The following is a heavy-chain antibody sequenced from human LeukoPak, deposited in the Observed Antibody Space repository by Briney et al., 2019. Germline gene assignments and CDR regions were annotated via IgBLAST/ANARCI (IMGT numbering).Heavy chain of an antibody. CDR2: IKRDGSET. D-gene: IGHD2-2*01. J-gene: IGHJ4*02. V-gene: IGHV3-7*05. Sequence: PGGSLRLSCAASGFNFRSYWMSWVRQAPGKGLEWVANIKRDGSETYYVDSVKGRFTISRDNAENSLYLQMNSLRAEDTAVYYCAGPTCLRGAYCSTNFWGQGTLVTVSS. CDR3: AGPTCLRGAYCSTNF. CDR1: GFNFRSYW.